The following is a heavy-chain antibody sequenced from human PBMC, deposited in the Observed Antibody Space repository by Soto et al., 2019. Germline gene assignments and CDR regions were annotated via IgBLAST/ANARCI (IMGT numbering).Heavy chain of an antibody. CDR3: ARRRTPDY. Sequence: QVQLQESGPGLVKPSETLSLTCTVSGGSISSYYWSWIRQPPGKGLEWIGYIYYSGSTNYNPSLKGRVTISVDTSKNQFSLKLSSVTAADTAVDYWARRRTPDYWGQGTLVTVSS. V-gene: IGHV4-59*01. J-gene: IGHJ4*02. CDR1: GGSISSYY. CDR2: IYYSGST.